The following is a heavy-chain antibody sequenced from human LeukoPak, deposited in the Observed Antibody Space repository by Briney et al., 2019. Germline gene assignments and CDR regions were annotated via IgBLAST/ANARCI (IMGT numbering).Heavy chain of an antibody. Sequence: PGGSLRLSCAGAGFTFSTHTINWVRQAPGKGLEWVAVISYDGSNKYYADSVKGRFTISRDNSKNTLYLQMNSLRAEDTAVYYCAKGGGYNSNWGQGTLVTVSS. CDR1: GFTFSTHT. CDR3: AKGGGYNSN. CDR2: ISYDGSNK. J-gene: IGHJ4*02. D-gene: IGHD5-24*01. V-gene: IGHV3-30*18.